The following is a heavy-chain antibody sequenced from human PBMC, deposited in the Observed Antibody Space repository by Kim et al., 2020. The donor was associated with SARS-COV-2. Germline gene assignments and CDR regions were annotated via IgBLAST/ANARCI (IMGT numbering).Heavy chain of an antibody. CDR2: IA. V-gene: IGHV1-69*02. Sequence: IANYAQKFQGRVTITADKSTSTAYMELSSLRSEDTAVYYCASGLTVTSQHWGQGTLVTVSS. CDR3: ASGLTVTSQH. D-gene: IGHD4-17*01. J-gene: IGHJ1*01.